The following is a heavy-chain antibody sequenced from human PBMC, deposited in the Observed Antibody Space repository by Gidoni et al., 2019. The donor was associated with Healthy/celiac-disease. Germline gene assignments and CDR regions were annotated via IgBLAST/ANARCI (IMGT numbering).Heavy chain of an antibody. CDR3: ARHIWYSRRGGVAP. CDR1: GGSFSGYY. Sequence: QVQLQQWGAGLLKPSETLSLTCAVYGGSFSGYYWSWIRQPPGKGLEWIGEINHSGSTNYNPSLKSRVTISVDTAKNQFSLKLSSVTAADTAVYYCARHIWYSRRGGVAPWGQGTLVTVSS. V-gene: IGHV4-34*01. CDR2: INHSGST. D-gene: IGHD6-13*01. J-gene: IGHJ5*02.